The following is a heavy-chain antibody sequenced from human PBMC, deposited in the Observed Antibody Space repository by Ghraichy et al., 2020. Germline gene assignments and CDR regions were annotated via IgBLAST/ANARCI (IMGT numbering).Heavy chain of an antibody. D-gene: IGHD1-26*01. CDR2: IYSSGTT. J-gene: IGHJ4*02. V-gene: IGHV3-66*02. CDR3: AKVGVRKQFYFDC. Sequence: GESLNISCAASGLIVSSNYMSWVRQAPGKGPEWVSVIYSSGTTSYADSVKGRFTISRDDSKNTLYLQMNTLRLEDTAVYYCAKVGVRKQFYFDCWGQGTLVTVSS. CDR1: GLIVSSNY.